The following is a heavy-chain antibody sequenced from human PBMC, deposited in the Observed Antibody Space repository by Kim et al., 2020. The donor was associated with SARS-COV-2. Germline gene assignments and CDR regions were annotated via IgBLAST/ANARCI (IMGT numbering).Heavy chain of an antibody. D-gene: IGHD2-21*02. Sequence: GRSLRLSCAASGFTFSSHWMQWVRQAPGKGLMWVSRINTDGSTTSYADSVKGRFTISRDNAKNTLYLQMNSLRAEDTAVYYCVRSVVTAINYFDCWGQGTLVTVSS. V-gene: IGHV3-74*01. CDR3: VRSVVTAINYFDC. CDR2: INTDGSTT. J-gene: IGHJ4*02. CDR1: GFTFSSHW.